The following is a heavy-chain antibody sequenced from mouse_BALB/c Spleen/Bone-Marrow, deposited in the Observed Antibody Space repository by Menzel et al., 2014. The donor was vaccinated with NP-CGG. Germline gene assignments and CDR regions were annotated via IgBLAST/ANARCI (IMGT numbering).Heavy chain of an antibody. CDR2: IRNKANGYTT. CDR3: ARDRNYGSSWYFDV. D-gene: IGHD1-1*01. V-gene: IGHV7-3*02. CDR1: GFTFTDYY. J-gene: IGHJ1*01. Sequence: VQLKESGGGLVQPGGSLRLSCATSGFTFTDYYMSWVRQPPGKALEWLGFIRNKANGYTTEYSASVKGRFTISRDNSQSILHLQMNTLRAEDSATYYCARDRNYGSSWYFDVWGAGTTVTVSS.